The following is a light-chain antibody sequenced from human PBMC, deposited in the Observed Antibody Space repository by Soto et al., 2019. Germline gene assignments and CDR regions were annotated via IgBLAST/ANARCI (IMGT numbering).Light chain of an antibody. CDR2: GAS. J-gene: IGKJ2*01. Sequence: EIVLTQSPGTLSLSPGERATLSCRASESVRSNYLAWYQQQPGQAPRLLIFGASSRATGIPDRFTGSGPGTHFSLTIRALEPEDPPLSFCLHSGYAAITFDHATTLEIK. V-gene: IGKV3-20*01. CDR1: ESVRSNY. CDR3: LHSGYAAIT.